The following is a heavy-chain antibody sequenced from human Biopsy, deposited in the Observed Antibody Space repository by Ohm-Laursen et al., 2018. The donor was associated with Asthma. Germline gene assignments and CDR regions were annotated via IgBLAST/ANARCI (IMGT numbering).Heavy chain of an antibody. J-gene: IGHJ4*02. CDR2: VGSDESYT. CDR3: ARDFSRAIMIGGGREHYFDF. D-gene: IGHD3-16*01. Sequence: SLRLSCAASGFTFMTYGMHWVRQVPGNGLEWVATVGSDESYTDHADSVKGRFTISRGNSKNTLHLQMNSLSPEDTAVYYCARDFSRAIMIGGGREHYFDFWGQGTLVTVSS. CDR1: GFTFMTYG. V-gene: IGHV3-33*01.